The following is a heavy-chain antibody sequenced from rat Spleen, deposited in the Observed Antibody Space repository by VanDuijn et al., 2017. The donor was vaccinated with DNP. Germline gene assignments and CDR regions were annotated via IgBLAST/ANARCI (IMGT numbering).Heavy chain of an antibody. J-gene: IGHJ2*01. V-gene: IGHV5-22*01. D-gene: IGHD4-3*01. Sequence: EVQLVESGGGLVQPGRSLKLFCAASGFTFSDYYMAWVRQAPTKGLEWVAYIRYDGGSTKYADSVKGRFTISRDNAKNTLYLQMNSLRSEDMATYYCVRWNSGHFDYWGQGVMVPVSS. CDR3: VRWNSGHFDY. CDR1: GFTFSDYY. CDR2: IRYDGGST.